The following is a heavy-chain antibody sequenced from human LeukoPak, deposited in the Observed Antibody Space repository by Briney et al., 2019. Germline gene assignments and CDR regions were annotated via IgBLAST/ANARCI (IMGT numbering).Heavy chain of an antibody. V-gene: IGHV3-15*07. Sequence: GGSLRLSCAASGFTVSSNYMNWVRQAPGKGLEWVGRVKSKIHGGTIDYAAPVKGRFTISREDSKNTLSLQMNSLKTEDTAVYYCTTEYYYGMNVWGLGTTVTVSS. CDR2: VKSKIHGGTI. J-gene: IGHJ6*02. CDR3: TTEYYYGMNV. CDR1: GFTVSSNY.